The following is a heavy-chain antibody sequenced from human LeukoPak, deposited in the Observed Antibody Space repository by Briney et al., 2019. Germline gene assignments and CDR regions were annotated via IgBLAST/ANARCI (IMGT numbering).Heavy chain of an antibody. D-gene: IGHD6-19*01. CDR1: GFTFSDYY. J-gene: IGHJ4*02. Sequence: GGSLRLSCAASGFTFSDYYMSWIRQAPGKGLEWVSYISSSGSTIYYADSVKGRFTISRDNAKNSLYLQMNSLRAEDTAVYYCAKGPLIEVAGTTWDYWGQGTLVTVSS. V-gene: IGHV3-11*01. CDR2: ISSSGSTI. CDR3: AKGPLIEVAGTTWDY.